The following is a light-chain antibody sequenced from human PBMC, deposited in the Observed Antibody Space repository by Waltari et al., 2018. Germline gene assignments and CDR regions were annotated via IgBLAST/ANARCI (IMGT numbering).Light chain of an antibody. Sequence: DIQLTQSPSSLAASVGDRVTLTCRASQDIGGYLNWYQHQPGRAPKLLIYRTTISTTGVPSRFSGDASRTDYTLTITNLQPEDIATYYCQYYDNLPMFTFGPGTKVEIK. CDR1: QDIGGY. V-gene: IGKV1-33*01. CDR3: QYYDNLPMFT. J-gene: IGKJ2*01. CDR2: RTT.